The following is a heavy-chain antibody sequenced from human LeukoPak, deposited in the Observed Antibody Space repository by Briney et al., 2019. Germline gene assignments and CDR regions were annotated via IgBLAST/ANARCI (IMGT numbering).Heavy chain of an antibody. CDR2: ISYDGSNK. V-gene: IGHV3-30-3*01. J-gene: IGHJ4*02. CDR1: GFTFSSYA. D-gene: IGHD2-21*02. Sequence: GGSLRLSCAASGFTFSSYAMHWVRQAPGKGLEWVAVISYDGSNKYYADSVKGRFTISRDNSKNTLYLQMNSLRAEDTAVYYCARGRLAIVVVTATDLYFDYWGQGTLVTVSS. CDR3: ARGRLAIVVVTATDLYFDY.